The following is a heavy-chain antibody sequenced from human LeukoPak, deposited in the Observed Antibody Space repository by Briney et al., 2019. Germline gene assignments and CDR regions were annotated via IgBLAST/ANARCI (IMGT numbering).Heavy chain of an antibody. V-gene: IGHV3-30*18. J-gene: IGHJ6*02. D-gene: IGHD2-15*01. CDR3: AKGGYCSGGSCYGMDV. CDR1: KFTFSNYA. Sequence: GGSLRLSCTASKFTFSNYAMSWVRQAPGKGLEWVAVMSYDGSNKYYADSVKGRFTISRDNSKNTLYLQMNSLRAEDTAVYYCAKGGYCSGGSCYGMDVWGQGTTVTVSS. CDR2: MSYDGSNK.